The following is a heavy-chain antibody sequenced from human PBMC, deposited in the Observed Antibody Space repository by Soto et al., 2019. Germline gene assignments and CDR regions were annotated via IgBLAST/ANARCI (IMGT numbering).Heavy chain of an antibody. Sequence: QVQLVQTGAEVKEPGASVKVSCKASGYTFTNYGISWVRQAPGQGLEWMGWISCNNGDANYVQSLRGRVTMTPDTSTSSVYMELRSLRADDTAVYYCARDGDGSGSHYEYWGQGTLVTVSS. J-gene: IGHJ4*02. V-gene: IGHV1-18*01. D-gene: IGHD3-10*01. CDR3: ARDGDGSGSHYEY. CDR2: ISCNNGDA. CDR1: GYTFTNYG.